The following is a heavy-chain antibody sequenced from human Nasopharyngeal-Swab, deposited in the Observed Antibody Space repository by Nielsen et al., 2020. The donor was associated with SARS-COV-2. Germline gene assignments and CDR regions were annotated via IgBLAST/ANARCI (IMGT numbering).Heavy chain of an antibody. CDR3: AREFGSYGWRWEEEYYFDY. Sequence: GGSLRLSCAASGFTFSSYWMHWVRHAPGKGLVWVSRINSDGSSTSYADSVKGRFTISRDNAKNTLYLQMNSLSAEDTAVYYCAREFGSYGWRWEEEYYFDYWGQGTLVTVSS. J-gene: IGHJ4*02. D-gene: IGHD1-26*01. CDR2: INSDGSST. CDR1: GFTFSSYW. V-gene: IGHV3-74*01.